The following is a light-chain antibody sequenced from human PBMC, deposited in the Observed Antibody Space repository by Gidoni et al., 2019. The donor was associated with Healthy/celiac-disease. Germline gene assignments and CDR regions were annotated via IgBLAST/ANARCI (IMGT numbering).Light chain of an antibody. Sequence: DIQLTQSPSFLSASVGDRVTITCRASQGISSYLAWYQQKPGKAPKLLIYAASTLLGGVPSRFSGSGSGTEFTLTLRILQPEDFATYSCQQLSSSPLTFGPGTKVDIK. CDR3: QQLSSSPLT. CDR2: AAS. V-gene: IGKV1-9*01. CDR1: QGISSY. J-gene: IGKJ3*01.